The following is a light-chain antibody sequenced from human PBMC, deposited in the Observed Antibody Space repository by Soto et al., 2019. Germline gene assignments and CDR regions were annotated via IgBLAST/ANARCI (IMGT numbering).Light chain of an antibody. V-gene: IGKV3-11*01. CDR2: DAS. CDR1: QTVSNQ. J-gene: IGKJ5*01. Sequence: DIVLTQSPVTLSLSPGERSTLPCRASQTVSNQLAWYQQKPGQAPRLLIYDASRRVTGIPARFSGSGSGTDFTLTLSSLEPEDFAVYYCQQRSGSSTFGQGTRLEIK. CDR3: QQRSGSST.